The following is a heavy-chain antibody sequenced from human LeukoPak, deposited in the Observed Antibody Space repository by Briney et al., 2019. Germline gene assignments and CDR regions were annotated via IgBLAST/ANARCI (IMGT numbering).Heavy chain of an antibody. V-gene: IGHV1-8*01. CDR2: MNPNSGNT. J-gene: IGHJ4*02. Sequence: ASVKVSCKASGYTFTSYDINWVRQATGQGLEWMGWMNPNSGNTGYAQKFQGRVTMTRNTSISTAYMELSGLRSEDTAVYYCARGVDMWIQLSLDYWGQGTLVTVSS. CDR3: ARGVDMWIQLSLDY. CDR1: GYTFTSYD. D-gene: IGHD5-18*01.